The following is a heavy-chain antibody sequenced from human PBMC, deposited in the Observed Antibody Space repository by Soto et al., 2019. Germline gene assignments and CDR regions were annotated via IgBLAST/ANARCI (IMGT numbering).Heavy chain of an antibody. D-gene: IGHD5-18*01. V-gene: IGHV1-46*01. CDR1: GYSFTNYS. J-gene: IGHJ4*02. CDR3: AKDGIQLWPRYYFDF. CDR2: INPTSGST. Sequence: HVQLVQSEAEVKKPGASVQVSCKASGYSFTNYSMHWVRQVPGQGPEWMGKINPTSGSTSYAQKFKDKVTMTRDMSSNTLYIQLSSLTSEDTAVYNCAKDGIQLWPRYYFDFWGQGTLVIVSS.